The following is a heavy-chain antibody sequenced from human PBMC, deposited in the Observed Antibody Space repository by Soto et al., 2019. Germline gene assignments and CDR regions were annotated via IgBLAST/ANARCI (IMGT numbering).Heavy chain of an antibody. CDR3: ATEFSNYYDSSGPFYYFDY. Sequence: SVKVSCKASGGTVSSYAISWVRQAPGQGLEWMGGIIPIFGTANYAQKFQGRVTITADESTCTAYMELSSLRSEDTAVYYCATEFSNYYDSSGPFYYFDYWGQGTLVTVSS. D-gene: IGHD3-22*01. J-gene: IGHJ4*02. CDR1: GGTVSSYA. CDR2: IIPIFGTA. V-gene: IGHV1-69*13.